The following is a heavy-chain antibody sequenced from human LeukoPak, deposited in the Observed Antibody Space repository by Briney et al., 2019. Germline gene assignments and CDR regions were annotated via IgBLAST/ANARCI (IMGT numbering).Heavy chain of an antibody. CDR2: IWYDGSNK. CDR1: GFTFRNYG. Sequence: RPGGSLRLSCAASGFTFRNYGMHWVRQAPGKGLEWVALIWYDGSNKYYADSVKGRFTISRDNAKNSLYLQMSNLRAEDTAVYFCARGGGLDVWGQGATVTVSS. J-gene: IGHJ6*02. V-gene: IGHV3-33*03. D-gene: IGHD3-16*01. CDR3: ARGGGLDV.